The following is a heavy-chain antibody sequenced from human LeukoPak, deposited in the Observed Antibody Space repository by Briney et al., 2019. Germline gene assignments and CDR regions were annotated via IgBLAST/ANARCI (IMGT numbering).Heavy chain of an antibody. CDR2: IYYSGST. Sequence: SETLSLTCTVSGGSISSYCWSWIRQPPGKGLEWIGYIYYSGSTNYNPSLKSRVTISVDTSKNQFSLKLSSVTAADTAVYYCARFRGLNYYDSSGYYYLDYWGQGTLVTVSS. CDR1: GGSISSYC. J-gene: IGHJ4*02. V-gene: IGHV4-59*01. D-gene: IGHD3-22*01. CDR3: ARFRGLNYYDSSGYYYLDY.